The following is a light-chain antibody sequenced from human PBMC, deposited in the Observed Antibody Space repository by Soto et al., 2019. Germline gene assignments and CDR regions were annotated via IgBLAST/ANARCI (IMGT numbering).Light chain of an antibody. CDR3: LQVRSYPWT. CDR1: QAIRND. Sequence: DIQMTQSPSSLSASVGDSITITCRASQAIRNDLAWFQQTPGKAPKRLIYAASSLQSGVPSRFSGSGSGTDFTLTISSLQPEDFATYYCLQVRSYPWTFGQGTKVDIK. CDR2: AAS. V-gene: IGKV1-17*01. J-gene: IGKJ1*01.